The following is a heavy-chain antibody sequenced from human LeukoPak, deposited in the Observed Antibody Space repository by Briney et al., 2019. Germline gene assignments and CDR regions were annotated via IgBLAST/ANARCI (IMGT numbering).Heavy chain of an antibody. J-gene: IGHJ4*01. Sequence: SETLSLTCTVSGGSINNFYWSWIRQSPGKGLEWIGYVHSSGRTDYNPSLRRRVSISADTSKSQLSLRLTSVTAADTAVYFRARHDEECPGEYCFLLSFDYWGPGSLVTVSS. CDR3: ARHDEECPGEYCFLLSFDY. CDR2: VHSSGRT. V-gene: IGHV4-59*08. D-gene: IGHD2-8*02. CDR1: GGSINNFY.